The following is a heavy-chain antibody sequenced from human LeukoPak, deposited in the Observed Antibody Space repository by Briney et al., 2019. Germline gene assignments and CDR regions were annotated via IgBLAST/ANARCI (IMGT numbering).Heavy chain of an antibody. Sequence: PGGSLRLSCTASGFTFSNYWMHWVRQAPGKGLVWVSRISNDGSDTTYADSVKGRFTISRDNAKNTVFLQMNSLRAEDTAVYYCATDIATTPVYWGQGTLVTVSS. CDR1: GFTFSNYW. CDR3: ATDIATTPVY. D-gene: IGHD2-15*01. CDR2: ISNDGSDT. J-gene: IGHJ4*02. V-gene: IGHV3-74*01.